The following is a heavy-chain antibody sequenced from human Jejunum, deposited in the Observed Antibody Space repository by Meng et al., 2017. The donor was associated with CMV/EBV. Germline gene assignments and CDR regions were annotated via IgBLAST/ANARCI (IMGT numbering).Heavy chain of an antibody. V-gene: IGHV3-74*01. J-gene: IGHJ5*02. CDR1: GFIFNNYW. D-gene: IGHD2-15*01. CDR3: ARDTPHNAFDP. CDR2: TDNDGSDT. Sequence: SCAASGFIFNNYWMHWVRQPPGRGLVWLSRTDNDGSDTIYADSVKDRFTASRDNARNTLYLQMNNLTDEDTAVYYCARDTPHNAFDPWGQGTLVTVSS.